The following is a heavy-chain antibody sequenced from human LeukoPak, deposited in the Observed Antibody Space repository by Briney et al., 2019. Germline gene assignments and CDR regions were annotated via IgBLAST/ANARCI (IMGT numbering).Heavy chain of an antibody. V-gene: IGHV1-2*02. Sequence: ASVKVSCKASGYTFTDYYMHWVRQAPGQGLEWMGWTNPISGATNCALKFQGRVTMTRDTSISTAYMDLSRLRSDDTAVYYCARDSAVKGISSDWGQGTLVTVSS. J-gene: IGHJ4*02. CDR1: GYTFTDYY. CDR2: TNPISGAT. D-gene: IGHD6-13*01. CDR3: ARDSAVKGISSD.